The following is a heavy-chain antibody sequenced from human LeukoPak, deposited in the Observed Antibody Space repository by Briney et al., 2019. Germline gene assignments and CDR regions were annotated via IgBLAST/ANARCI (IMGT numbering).Heavy chain of an antibody. CDR1: GFTFSTYN. CDR3: ARNLDS. CDR2: IGTSSGAI. J-gene: IGHJ5*01. V-gene: IGHV3-48*02. Sequence: GGSLRLSCSASGFTFSTYNMNWVRQAPGKGLEWVSFIGTSSGAIYYADSVKGRFTISRDNARKSLYLQMNSLRDEDTAVYYCARNLDSWGQGALVTVSS.